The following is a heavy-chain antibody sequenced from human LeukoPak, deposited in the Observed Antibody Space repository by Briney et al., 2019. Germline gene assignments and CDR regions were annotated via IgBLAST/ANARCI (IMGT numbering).Heavy chain of an antibody. J-gene: IGHJ4*02. D-gene: IGHD1-14*01. Sequence: PSQTLSLTCTVSGGSISSGGYYWSWIRQHPGKGLEWIGYVYYSGSTYYNPSLKSRVTISVDTSENQFSLKLTSVTAADTAVYYCARSPEYYFDYWGQGTLVTVSS. CDR1: GGSISSGGYY. V-gene: IGHV4-31*03. CDR2: VYYSGST. CDR3: ARSPEYYFDY.